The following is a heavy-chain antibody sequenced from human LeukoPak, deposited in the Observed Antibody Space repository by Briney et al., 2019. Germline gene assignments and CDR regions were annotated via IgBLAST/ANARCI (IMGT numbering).Heavy chain of an antibody. D-gene: IGHD2-15*01. CDR2: INSDGSST. V-gene: IGHV3-74*01. J-gene: IGHJ3*02. Sequence: GGSLRLSCAASGFTFSSYWMHWVRQAPGKGLVWVSRINSDGSSTSYADSVKGRFTISRDNAKNSLYLQMNSLRVEDTALYYCARTRVVGSTGGAFDIWGQGTMVAVSS. CDR1: GFTFSSYW. CDR3: ARTRVVGSTGGAFDI.